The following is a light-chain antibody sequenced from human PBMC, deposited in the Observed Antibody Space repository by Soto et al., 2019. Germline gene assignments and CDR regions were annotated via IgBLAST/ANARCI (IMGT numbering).Light chain of an antibody. CDR3: QQYFSLSA. CDR1: QNVGPW. J-gene: IGKJ1*01. V-gene: IGKV1-5*03. CDR2: KAS. Sequence: DIQMTQSPSALSASVGDSVSITCRASQNVGPWLAWYQQKPGKPPNILIYKASNLESGVPSRFSGSGSGTEFTLTISSPQPDDLATYFCQQYFSLSAFGQGTKVEVK.